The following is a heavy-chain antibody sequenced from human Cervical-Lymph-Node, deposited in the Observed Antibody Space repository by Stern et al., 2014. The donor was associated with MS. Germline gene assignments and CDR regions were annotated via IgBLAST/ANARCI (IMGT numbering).Heavy chain of an antibody. CDR2: IHHSETT. J-gene: IGHJ5*02. Sequence: QLQLQESGPGLVKPSGTLSLTCAVSGDSISSNSWWSWVRQPPGKGLEWIGEIHHSETTNYNPSLKSRLTFSIDKSKSTFSLRLSSVTAADTAVYYCARVSISGYDYFDPWGQGTLVTVSS. CDR1: GDSISSNSW. CDR3: ARVSISGYDYFDP. V-gene: IGHV4-4*02. D-gene: IGHD5-12*01.